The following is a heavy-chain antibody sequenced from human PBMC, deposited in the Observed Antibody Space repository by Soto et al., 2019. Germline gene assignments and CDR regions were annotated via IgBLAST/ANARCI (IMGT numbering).Heavy chain of an antibody. CDR2: IYYSGST. D-gene: IGHD6-19*01. CDR3: ARAGGQWLVQDY. V-gene: IGHV4-59*01. J-gene: IGHJ4*02. CDR1: GGSISSFY. Sequence: ASGTLSLPRTVSGGSISSFYWGLIRQPPGKGLEWIGYIYYSGSTNYNPSLKSRVTISVDTSKNQFSLKLSSVTAADTAVYYCARAGGQWLVQDYWGQGTLVTVSS.